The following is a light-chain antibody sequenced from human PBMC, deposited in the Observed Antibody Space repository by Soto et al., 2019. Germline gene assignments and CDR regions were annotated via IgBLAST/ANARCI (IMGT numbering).Light chain of an antibody. J-gene: IGLJ1*01. CDR3: CSYAGSSPYV. CDR2: VNN. CDR1: SSNIGTGYD. V-gene: IGLV1-40*01. Sequence: QLVLTQPPSVSGAPGQRVTISCTGSSSNIGTGYDVHWYQQLPGTAPKLLIYVNNNRPSGVPDRFSGSKSGTSASLAITGLQAEDEADYYCCSYAGSSPYVFGTGTKLTVL.